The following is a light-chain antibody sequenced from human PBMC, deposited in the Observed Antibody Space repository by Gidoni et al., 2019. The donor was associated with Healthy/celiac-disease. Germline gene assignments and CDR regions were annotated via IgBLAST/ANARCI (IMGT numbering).Light chain of an antibody. CDR1: QSISSW. J-gene: IGKJ1*01. CDR2: KAS. CDR3: QQYNSYPCT. Sequence: DIQMTQSPSTLSASVGDSVTITCRASQSISSWLAWYQQKPGKVPNLLIYKASSLESGVPSRFSGSGSGTEFTLTISSLQPDDFATYYCQQYNSYPCTFGQGTKVEIK. V-gene: IGKV1-5*03.